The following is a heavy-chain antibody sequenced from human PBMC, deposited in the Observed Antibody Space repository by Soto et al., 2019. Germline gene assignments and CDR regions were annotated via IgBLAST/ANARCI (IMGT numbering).Heavy chain of an antibody. D-gene: IGHD1-26*01. Sequence: GGSLRLSCADSGITFRSYGMHWVRQAPGKGLEWVAVIWYDGSNKYYADSVKGRFTISRDNSRNTLYLQMDSLSAEDTAVYYCARDRGTYSDRSRFGYFEYWGQGTLVTVSS. J-gene: IGHJ4*02. V-gene: IGHV3-33*08. CDR3: ARDRGTYSDRSRFGYFEY. CDR2: IWYDGSNK. CDR1: GITFRSYG.